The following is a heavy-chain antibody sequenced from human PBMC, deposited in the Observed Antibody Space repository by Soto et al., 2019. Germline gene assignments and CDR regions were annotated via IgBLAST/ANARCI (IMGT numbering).Heavy chain of an antibody. V-gene: IGHV3-73*02. J-gene: IGHJ4*02. CDR1: GFTFSGSA. Sequence: EVQLVESGGGLVQPGGSLKLSCAASGFTFSGSAMHWVRQASGEGLEWVGRVRSKADSYATAYAASVKGRFTISRDDSKNTAYLQMNSLKTEDTAVYYCTSTPAVAGTLAWGQGTLVTVSS. D-gene: IGHD6-19*01. CDR3: TSTPAVAGTLA. CDR2: VRSKADSYAT.